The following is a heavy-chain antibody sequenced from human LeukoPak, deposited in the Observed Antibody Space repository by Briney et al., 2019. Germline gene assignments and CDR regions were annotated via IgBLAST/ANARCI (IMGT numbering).Heavy chain of an antibody. CDR1: GFTFSSYS. Sequence: PGGSLRLSCAASGFTFSSYSMNWVRQAPGKGLEWVSYISSSSSTIYYADSVKGRFTISRDNAKNSLYLQMNSLRAEDTAVYYCARVIAAAGTYDAFDIWGQGTMVTVSS. V-gene: IGHV3-48*01. CDR3: ARVIAAAGTYDAFDI. J-gene: IGHJ3*02. D-gene: IGHD6-13*01. CDR2: ISSSSSTI.